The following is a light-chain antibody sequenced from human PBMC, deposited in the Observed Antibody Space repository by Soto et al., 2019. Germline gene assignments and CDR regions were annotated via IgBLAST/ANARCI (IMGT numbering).Light chain of an antibody. Sequence: EILITPSPATLSLSPGERATPSCRASQSVSSNLAWYQQRPGQAPRLLIYGASIRATGVPVRFTGGGSGTDFTLTISSLQSEDFAVYFCQQYNNWPPWTFGQGTKVDIK. CDR3: QQYNNWPPWT. V-gene: IGKV3-15*01. CDR1: QSVSSN. CDR2: GAS. J-gene: IGKJ1*01.